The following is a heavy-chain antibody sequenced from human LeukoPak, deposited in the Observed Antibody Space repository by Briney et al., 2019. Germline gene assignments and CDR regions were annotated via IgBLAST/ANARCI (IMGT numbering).Heavy chain of an antibody. J-gene: IGHJ4*02. D-gene: IGHD5-12*01. CDR1: GFTFSSYG. CDR2: ISGSGGST. V-gene: IGHV3-23*01. Sequence: GGTLRLSCAASGFTFSSYGMSWVRQAPGKGLEWVSAISGSGGSTYYADSVKGRFTISRDNSKNTLYLQMNSLRAEDTAVYYCAKDEIIVATNFDYWGQGTLVTVSS. CDR3: AKDEIIVATNFDY.